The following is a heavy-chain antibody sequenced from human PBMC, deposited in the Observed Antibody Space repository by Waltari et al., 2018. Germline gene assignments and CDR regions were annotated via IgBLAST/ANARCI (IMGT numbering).Heavy chain of an antibody. V-gene: IGHV3-74*01. CDR3: ARVAPNWSVDL. CDR2: INSDGSGT. J-gene: IGHJ2*01. CDR1: GFTFSSYW. Sequence: EVQLVESGGGLVQPGGSLRLSCAASGFTFSSYWMHWARQPPGKGLVWLSRINSDGSGTIYADSVKGRFTISRDNGKNTLYLQMNSLRAEDTAVYYCARVAPNWSVDLWGRGTLVTVSS.